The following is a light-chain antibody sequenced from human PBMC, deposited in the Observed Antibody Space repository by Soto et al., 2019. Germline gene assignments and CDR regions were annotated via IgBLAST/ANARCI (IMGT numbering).Light chain of an antibody. Sequence: DIPMTQSPSTLSASVGERVTITCRASQSISNWLAWYQQKPGRAPNLLIYDVSNLAGGVPSRFSGSGFGTEFTLTISSLQPDDFATYYCRQYKSDSPWTFGQGTKVEIK. CDR1: QSISNW. J-gene: IGKJ1*01. V-gene: IGKV1-5*01. CDR2: DVS. CDR3: RQYKSDSPWT.